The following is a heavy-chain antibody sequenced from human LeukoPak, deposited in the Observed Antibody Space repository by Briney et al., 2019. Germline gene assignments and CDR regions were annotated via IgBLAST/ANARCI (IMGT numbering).Heavy chain of an antibody. CDR1: GFTVSGTH. CDR3: AKDEVTSGGGFAS. CDR2: MYTGGTT. V-gene: IGHV3-53*01. Sequence: GGSLRLSCAASGFTVSGTHMSWVRQAPGKGLEWVSAMYTGGTTYYADSVKGRFTISRDNSKNTLYLHMNSLRAEDTAVYYCAKDEVTSGGGFASWGQGTLVTVSS. J-gene: IGHJ4*02. D-gene: IGHD2-21*02.